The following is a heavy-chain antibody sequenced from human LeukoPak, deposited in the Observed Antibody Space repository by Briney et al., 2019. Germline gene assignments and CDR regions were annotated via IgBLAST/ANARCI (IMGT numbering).Heavy chain of an antibody. V-gene: IGHV3-30*02. D-gene: IGHD3-10*01. CDR3: AKDAYGSGSD. Sequence: GGSLRLSCAASGFTFSNYGMHWVRQAPGKGLEWVTFIRYDGNIKYYADSVKGRFTISRDNSKNTLYLQMNSLRAEDTAVYYCAKDAYGSGSDWGQGTLVTVSS. CDR1: GFTFSNYG. J-gene: IGHJ4*02. CDR2: IRYDGNIK.